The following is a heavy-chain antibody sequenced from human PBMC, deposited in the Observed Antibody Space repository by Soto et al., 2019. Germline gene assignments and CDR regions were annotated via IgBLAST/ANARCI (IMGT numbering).Heavy chain of an antibody. Sequence: EVQLLESGGGVVQPGGSLRLSCVASGFNFKKFAMAWVRQAAGEGLEWVSGISCCGVSASYADSVKGRFCIARDDSKNTVSLKLKSLRVEDTAQYYCAKADGQQWLIPHLDNWGQGTLVTVS. CDR2: ISCCGVSA. CDR3: AKADGQQWLIPHLDN. CDR1: GFNFKKFA. D-gene: IGHD6-19*01. J-gene: IGHJ4*02. V-gene: IGHV3-23*01.